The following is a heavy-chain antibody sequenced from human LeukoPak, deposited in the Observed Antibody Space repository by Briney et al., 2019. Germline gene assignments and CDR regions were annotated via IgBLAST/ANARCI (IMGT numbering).Heavy chain of an antibody. V-gene: IGHV1-69*05. CDR2: IIPIFGTA. CDR1: GGTFSIYA. D-gene: IGHD6-19*01. CDR3: ARVGGNDDSGWYNY. Sequence: GASVKVSCKASGGTFSIYAISWVRQAPGQRLEWMGRIIPIFGTANYAQKFQGRVTITTDEYTSTAYMELSSLRSEDTAVYYCARVGGNDDSGWYNYWGQGTLVTVSS. J-gene: IGHJ4*02.